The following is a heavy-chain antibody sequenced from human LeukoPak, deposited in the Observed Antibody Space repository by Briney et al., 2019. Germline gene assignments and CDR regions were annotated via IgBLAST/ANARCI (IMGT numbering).Heavy chain of an antibody. Sequence: AGGSLRLSCAASEFIFSRYAMHWVRQAPGKGLEWVAILSYDDTNEYYADSVAGRFTISRDNSKNTLYLQMNSLRHDDTAVYYCARDRRDGNNLAFHFDYWGQGTLVTVSS. V-gene: IGHV3-30*04. CDR2: LSYDDTNE. D-gene: IGHD5-24*01. J-gene: IGHJ4*02. CDR1: EFIFSRYA. CDR3: ARDRRDGNNLAFHFDY.